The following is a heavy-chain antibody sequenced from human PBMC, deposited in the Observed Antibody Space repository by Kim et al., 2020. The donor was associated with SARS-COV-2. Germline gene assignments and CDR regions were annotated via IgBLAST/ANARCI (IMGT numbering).Heavy chain of an antibody. J-gene: IGHJ6*02. Sequence: SQTLSLTCAISGDSVSSVSATWSWIRHSPSRGLEWLGRTYYRAKWHNEYAVAVKSRTTINPDASKNQFSLQLNSVTPEDTAVYYCARGTGVPGYGMDVWGQGTTVTVSS. CDR2: TYYRAKWHN. V-gene: IGHV6-1*01. CDR3: ARGTGVPGYGMDV. D-gene: IGHD3-10*01. CDR1: GDSVSSVSAT.